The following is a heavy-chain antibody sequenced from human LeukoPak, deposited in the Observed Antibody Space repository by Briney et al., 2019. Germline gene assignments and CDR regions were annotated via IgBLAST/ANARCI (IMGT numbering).Heavy chain of an antibody. CDR3: ARVRYYYDSSGYYYSDAFDI. CDR1: GGSISSYY. V-gene: IGHV4-59*01. Sequence: SETLSLTCTVSGGSISSYYWSWIRQPPGKGLEWVGYIYYSGSTNYNPSLKSRVTISVDTSKNQISLKLSSVTAADTAVYYCARVRYYYDSSGYYYSDAFDIWGQGTMVTVSS. CDR2: IYYSGST. D-gene: IGHD3-22*01. J-gene: IGHJ3*02.